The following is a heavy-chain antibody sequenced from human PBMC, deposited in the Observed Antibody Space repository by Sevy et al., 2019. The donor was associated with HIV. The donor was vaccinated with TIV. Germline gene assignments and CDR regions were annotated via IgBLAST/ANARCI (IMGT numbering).Heavy chain of an antibody. J-gene: IGHJ5*02. CDR1: GFTFSSYS. CDR3: ARDQVAAAAANWFDP. CDR2: ISSSSSYI. D-gene: IGHD6-13*01. V-gene: IGHV3-21*01. Sequence: GGSLRLSCAASGFTFSSYSMNWDRQAPGKGLEWVSSISSSSSYIYYADSVKGRFTISRDNAKNSLYLQMNSLRAEDTAVYDCARDQVAAAAANWFDPWGQGTLVTVSS.